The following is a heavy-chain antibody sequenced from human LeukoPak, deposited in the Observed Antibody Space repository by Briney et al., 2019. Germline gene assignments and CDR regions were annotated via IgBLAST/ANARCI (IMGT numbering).Heavy chain of an antibody. V-gene: IGHV1-18*01. CDR2: ISAYNGNT. CDR3: ARDSPVAALFNNNWFDP. Sequence: ASVKVSCKASGYTFTSYGISWVRQAPGQGLEWMGWISAYNGNTNYAQKLQGRVAMTTDTSTSTAYMELSSLRSEDTAVYYCARDSPVAALFNNNWFDPWGQGTLVTVSS. J-gene: IGHJ5*02. D-gene: IGHD6-19*01. CDR1: GYTFTSYG.